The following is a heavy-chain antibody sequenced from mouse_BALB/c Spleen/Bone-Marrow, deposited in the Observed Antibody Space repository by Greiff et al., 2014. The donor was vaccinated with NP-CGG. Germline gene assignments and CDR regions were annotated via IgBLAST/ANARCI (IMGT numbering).Heavy chain of an antibody. CDR3: ARGPHDDDMDY. Sequence: EVNVVESGGGLVKPGGSLKLSCAASGFTFSDYYMYWVRQTPEKRLGWVATISDGGSYTYYPDSVKGRFTISRDNAKNNLYLQLSSLKSEDTAMYYCARGPHDDDMDYWGQGTSVTVSS. CDR1: GFTFSDYY. J-gene: IGHJ4*01. D-gene: IGHD2-3*01. CDR2: ISDGGSYT. V-gene: IGHV5-4*02.